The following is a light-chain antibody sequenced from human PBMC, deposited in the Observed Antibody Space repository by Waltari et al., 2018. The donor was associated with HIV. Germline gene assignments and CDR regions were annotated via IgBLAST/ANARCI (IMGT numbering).Light chain of an antibody. CDR2: KDS. Sequence: SYELTQPPSVSVSPGQTARITCSGDALPKHYAYWYQQKPGQAPVLVLYKDSERPSGIPERVAGSSSGTTVTLTISGVQAEDEADYYCQSADSSGTFYVFGTGTKVTVL. CDR3: QSADSSGTFYV. J-gene: IGLJ1*01. CDR1: ALPKHY. V-gene: IGLV3-25*03.